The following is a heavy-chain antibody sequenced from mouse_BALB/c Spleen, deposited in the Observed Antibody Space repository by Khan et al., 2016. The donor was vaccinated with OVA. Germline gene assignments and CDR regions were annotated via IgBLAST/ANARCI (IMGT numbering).Heavy chain of an antibody. Sequence: EVELVESGGDVVKPGGSLKLSCAASGFTFSTYGMSWVRQTPDKRLEWVATVSTGGHYTYYPDTVKGRFTISRDNAKNTLYLQMISLNSEDTAIFYCARLAYYYDSEGFAYWGQGTLVTVSA. CDR3: ARLAYYYDSEGFAY. CDR2: VSTGGHYT. CDR1: GFTFSTYG. J-gene: IGHJ3*01. D-gene: IGHD1-1*01. V-gene: IGHV5-6*01.